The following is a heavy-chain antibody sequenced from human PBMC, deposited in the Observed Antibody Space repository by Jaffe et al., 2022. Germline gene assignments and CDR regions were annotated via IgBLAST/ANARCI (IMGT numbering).Heavy chain of an antibody. CDR2: ISAYNGNT. CDR3: ARAALGYCSSTSCYEEEYYYYYYMDV. J-gene: IGHJ6*03. D-gene: IGHD2-2*01. Sequence: QVQLVQSGAEVKKPGASVKVSCKASGYTFTSYGISWVRQAPGQGLEWMGWISAYNGNTNYAQKLQGRVTMTTDTSTSTAYMELRSLRSDDTAVYYCARAALGYCSSTSCYEEEYYYYYYMDVWGKGTTVTVSS. CDR1: GYTFTSYG. V-gene: IGHV1-18*01.